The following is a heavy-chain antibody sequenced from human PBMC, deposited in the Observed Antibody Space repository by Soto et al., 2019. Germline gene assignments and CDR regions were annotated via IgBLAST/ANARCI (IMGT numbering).Heavy chain of an antibody. D-gene: IGHD3-22*01. Sequence: QVQLVQSGAEVKKPGSSVKVSCKASGGTFSSYAISWVRQAPGQGLEWMGGIIPIFGTANYAQKFQGRVTITADESTSTAYKELSSLRSEDTAVYYCARDRPSYYYDSSGYNIFDYWGQGTLVTVSS. CDR1: GGTFSSYA. J-gene: IGHJ4*02. V-gene: IGHV1-69*01. CDR3: ARDRPSYYYDSSGYNIFDY. CDR2: IIPIFGTA.